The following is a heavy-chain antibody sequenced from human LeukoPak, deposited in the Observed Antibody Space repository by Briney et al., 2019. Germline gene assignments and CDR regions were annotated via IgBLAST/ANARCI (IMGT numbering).Heavy chain of an antibody. CDR2: VYYSGST. D-gene: IGHD5-18*01. V-gene: IGHV4-59*01. CDR1: GGSISSYY. J-gene: IGHJ4*02. CDR3: ASTVDTAMVTFDY. Sequence: SETLSLTCTVSGGSISSYYWSWIRQPPGKGVEWIGYVYYSGSTNYNPSLKSRVTISVDTSKNQFSLKLSSVTAADTAVYYCASTVDTAMVTFDYWGQGTLVTVSS.